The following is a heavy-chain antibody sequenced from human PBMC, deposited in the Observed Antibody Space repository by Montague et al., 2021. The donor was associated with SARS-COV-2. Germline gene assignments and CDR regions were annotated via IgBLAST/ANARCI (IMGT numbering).Heavy chain of an antibody. CDR2: IYYSGST. J-gene: IGHJ5*02. V-gene: IGHV4-39*01. CDR3: ARRSYDILTGYSIPNWFDP. D-gene: IGHD3-9*01. CDR1: GASISSGGYY. Sequence: SETLSLTCTISGASISSGGYYWSWLSQPTGKGLKWIGSIYYSGSTYYNPSLKSRVTISVDTSRNQFSLKQSSVTAADTAVYYCARRSYDILTGYSIPNWFDPWGQGTLVTVSS.